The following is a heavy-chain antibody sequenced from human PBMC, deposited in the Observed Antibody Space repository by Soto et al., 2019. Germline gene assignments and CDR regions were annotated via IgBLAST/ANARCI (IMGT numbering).Heavy chain of an antibody. CDR2: IKSKADGGTT. V-gene: IGHV3-15*06. CDR1: GFTFSNAW. Sequence: GGSLRLSCAASGFTFSNAWMSWVRQAPGKGLEWVDRIKSKADGGTTNYAAPVKGRFTISRDDSTNTLYLQMNSLKTEDTAVYYCTTPYYYDSSGYSPADYWGQGALVTVSS. J-gene: IGHJ4*02. D-gene: IGHD3-22*01. CDR3: TTPYYYDSSGYSPADY.